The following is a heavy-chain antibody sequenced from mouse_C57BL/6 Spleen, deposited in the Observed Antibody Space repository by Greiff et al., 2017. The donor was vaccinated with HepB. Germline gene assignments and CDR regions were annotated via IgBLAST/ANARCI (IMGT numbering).Heavy chain of an antibody. CDR3: ARDRNYRYFDV. Sequence: EVKLVESGGGLVKPGGSLKLSCAASGFTFSSYAMSWVRQTPEKRLEWVATISDGGSYTYYPDNVKGRFTISRDNAKNNLYLQMSHLKSEDTAMYYCARDRNYRYFDVWGTGTTVTVSS. CDR2: ISDGGSYT. V-gene: IGHV5-4*01. J-gene: IGHJ1*03. CDR1: GFTFSSYA.